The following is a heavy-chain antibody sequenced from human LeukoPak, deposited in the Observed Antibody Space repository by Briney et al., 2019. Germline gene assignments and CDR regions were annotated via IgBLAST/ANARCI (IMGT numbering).Heavy chain of an antibody. Sequence: ASVKVSCKASGYTFTGYYMHWVRQAPGQGLEWMGWINPTTGGTYYAEKFQGRVTMTRDTSISTAYMELTSLKSDDTAVYYCARESLSARIAVAGGVLLYWGQGTLVTVSS. CDR2: INPTTGGT. CDR3: ARESLSARIAVAGGVLLY. J-gene: IGHJ4*02. V-gene: IGHV1-2*02. CDR1: GYTFTGYY. D-gene: IGHD6-19*01.